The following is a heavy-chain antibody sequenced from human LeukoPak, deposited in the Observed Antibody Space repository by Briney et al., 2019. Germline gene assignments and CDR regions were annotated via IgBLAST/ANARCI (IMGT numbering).Heavy chain of an antibody. CDR1: GGSISSYY. V-gene: IGHV4-59*01. CDR3: ASGGYSSPLDY. Sequence: SETLCLTCTVSGGSISSYYWSWIRQPPGKGLEWIGYIYYSGSTNYNPSLKSRVTISVDTSKNQFSLKLSSVTAADTAVYYCASGGYSSPLDYWGQGTLVTVSS. CDR2: IYYSGST. D-gene: IGHD5-18*01. J-gene: IGHJ4*02.